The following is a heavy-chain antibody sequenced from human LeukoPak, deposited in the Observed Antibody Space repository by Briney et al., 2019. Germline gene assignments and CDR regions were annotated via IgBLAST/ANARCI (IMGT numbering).Heavy chain of an antibody. J-gene: IGHJ4*02. D-gene: IGHD6-6*01. V-gene: IGHV3-7*01. CDR3: ARWATSFDL. Sequence: PGGSLRLSCAASGFTFSSYSMNWVRQAPGKGLEWVANIKQDGSDKYYVDSVTGRFTISRDNAKNSLYLQMNSLRAEDTAVYYCARWATSFDLWGQGTLVTVSS. CDR1: GFTFSSYS. CDR2: IKQDGSDK.